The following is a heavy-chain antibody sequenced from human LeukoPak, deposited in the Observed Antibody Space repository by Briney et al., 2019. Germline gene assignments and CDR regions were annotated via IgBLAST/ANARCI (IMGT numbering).Heavy chain of an antibody. Sequence: QPGGSLRLSCAASGFTFSSYEMNWVRQAPGKGLEGVSYISSCGSTIYYADSVKGRFTISRDNAKSSLYLQMNSLRAEDTALYYCAREKYPLSTSFYYYYGMDVWGQGTTVTVSS. V-gene: IGHV3-48*03. D-gene: IGHD2-2*01. CDR2: ISSCGSTI. J-gene: IGHJ6*02. CDR1: GFTFSSYE. CDR3: AREKYPLSTSFYYYYGMDV.